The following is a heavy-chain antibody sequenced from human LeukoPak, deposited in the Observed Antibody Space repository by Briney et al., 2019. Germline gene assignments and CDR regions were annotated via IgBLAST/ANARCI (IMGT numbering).Heavy chain of an antibody. CDR2: ISYTGYT. Sequence: PSETLSLTCTVSDVSIISYYWSWIRQPPGKGLEWIGHISYTGYTNYNPSLKSRVTISVDRPKNQVSLKLTSVTAADTAVYYCARAGDGYNSYYYMDVWGKGTTVTVSS. J-gene: IGHJ6*03. V-gene: IGHV4-59*01. CDR1: DVSIISYY. CDR3: ARAGDGYNSYYYMDV. D-gene: IGHD5-24*01.